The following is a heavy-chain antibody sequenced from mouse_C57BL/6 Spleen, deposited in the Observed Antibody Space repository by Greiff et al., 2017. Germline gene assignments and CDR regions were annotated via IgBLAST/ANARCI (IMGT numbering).Heavy chain of an antibody. J-gene: IGHJ4*01. CDR2: ISSGSSTI. CDR3: ARVTTVVDYYAMDY. Sequence: EVKVVESGGGLVKPGGSLKLSCAASGFTFSDYGMHWVRQAPEKGLEWVAYISSGSSTIYYADTVKGRFTISGDNAKNTLFLQMTSLRSEDTAMYYCARVTTVVDYYAMDYWGQGTSVTVSS. D-gene: IGHD1-1*01. V-gene: IGHV5-17*01. CDR1: GFTFSDYG.